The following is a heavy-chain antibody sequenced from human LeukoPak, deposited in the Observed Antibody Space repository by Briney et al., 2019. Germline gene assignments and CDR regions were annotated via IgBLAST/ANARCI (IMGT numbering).Heavy chain of an antibody. V-gene: IGHV1-18*01. CDR1: GYTFTSYG. Sequence: GASVKVSCKASGYTFTSYGISWVRQAPGQGLEWMGWISAYNGDTNYAQKLQGRVTMTRNTSVSTAYMELSSLRSEDTAVYYCARARDVVVVAAPDYGMDVWGQGATVTVSS. J-gene: IGHJ6*02. D-gene: IGHD2-15*01. CDR3: ARARDVVVVAAPDYGMDV. CDR2: ISAYNGDT.